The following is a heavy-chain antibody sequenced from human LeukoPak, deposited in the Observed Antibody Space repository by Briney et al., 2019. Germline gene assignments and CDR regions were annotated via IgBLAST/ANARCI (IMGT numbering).Heavy chain of an antibody. CDR1: GGSLSGYY. Sequence: SETLSLTCAVYGGSLSGYYWNWIRQPPGKGLEWIGEIHHSGSTYYNPSLKSRVTISVDTSKNQFSLKLSSVTAADTAVYYCARVEGGLNAFDIWGQGTMVTVSS. CDR3: ARVEGGLNAFDI. CDR2: IHHSGST. V-gene: IGHV4-34*01. J-gene: IGHJ3*02. D-gene: IGHD2-15*01.